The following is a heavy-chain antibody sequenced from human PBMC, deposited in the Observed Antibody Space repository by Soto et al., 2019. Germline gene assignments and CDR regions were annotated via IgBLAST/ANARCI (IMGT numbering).Heavy chain of an antibody. CDR1: GGDMISSSYY. D-gene: IGHD3-22*01. V-gene: IGHV4-39*01. Sequence: PSETLSLTCIVSGGDMISSSYYWGWIRQSPGKGLEWIGSIYYSGGNYYNPSLKSRVSIAADMSKNQLSLKLTSVTAADTAVYNCAKTQYYYDSNNYSFDFWGQGVLVTVS. CDR3: AKTQYYYDSNNYSFDF. CDR2: IYYSGGN. J-gene: IGHJ4*02.